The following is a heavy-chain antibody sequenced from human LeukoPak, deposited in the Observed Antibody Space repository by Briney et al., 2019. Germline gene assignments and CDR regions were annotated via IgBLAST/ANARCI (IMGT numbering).Heavy chain of an antibody. V-gene: IGHV3-48*01. Sequence: GWSLRLSCAASGFTFTTFGMHWVHQAPAKGLEWLSYIYSSSTTIYYADSVRGRFTISRDNAKNSLFLQMNSLRGEDTAVYYCARALNLLDPVTLDYWGQGTLVTVSS. J-gene: IGHJ4*02. D-gene: IGHD1-1*01. CDR1: GFTFTTFG. CDR2: IYSSSTTI. CDR3: ARALNLLDPVTLDY.